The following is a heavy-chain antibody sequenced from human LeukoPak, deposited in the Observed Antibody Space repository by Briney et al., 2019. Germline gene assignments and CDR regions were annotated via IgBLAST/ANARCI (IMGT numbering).Heavy chain of an antibody. D-gene: IGHD1-26*01. V-gene: IGHV3-30*02. Sequence: GGSLRLSCAASGFTFSSYGMHWVRQAPGKGLEWVAFIRYDGSNKYYADSVKGRFTISRDNSKNTLYLQMNSLRAEDTAVYYCAKDIGIVGATPFDYWGQGTLVTVSS. CDR1: GFTFSSYG. CDR3: AKDIGIVGATPFDY. J-gene: IGHJ4*02. CDR2: IRYDGSNK.